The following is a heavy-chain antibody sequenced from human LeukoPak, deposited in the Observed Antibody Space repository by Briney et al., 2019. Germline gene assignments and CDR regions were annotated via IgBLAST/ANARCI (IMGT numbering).Heavy chain of an antibody. CDR1: GGTFSSYA. D-gene: IGHD6-13*01. J-gene: IGHJ3*02. V-gene: IGHV1-69*05. CDR3: AVYSGSWYAFDI. CDR2: IIPIFGTA. Sequence: SVKVSCKASGGTFSSYAISWVRQAPGQGLEWMGGIIPIFGTANYAQKFQGRVTITTDESTSTAYMELSSLRSEDTAVYYCAVYSGSWYAFDIWGQGTMVTVSS.